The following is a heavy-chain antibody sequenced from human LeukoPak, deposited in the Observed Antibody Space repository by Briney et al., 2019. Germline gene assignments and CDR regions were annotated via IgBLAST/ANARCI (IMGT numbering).Heavy chain of an antibody. D-gene: IGHD3-10*01. J-gene: IGHJ6*02. CDR1: GFTVSSNY. V-gene: IGHV3-53*01. CDR2: IYSGGST. Sequence: GGSLRLSCAASGFTVSSNYMSWVRQAPGKGLEWVSVIYSGGSTYYADSVKGRFTISRDSSKNTLYLQMNSLRDEDTAVYYCARDITMVRGLIGYYYGMDVWGQGTTVTVSS. CDR3: ARDITMVRGLIGYYYGMDV.